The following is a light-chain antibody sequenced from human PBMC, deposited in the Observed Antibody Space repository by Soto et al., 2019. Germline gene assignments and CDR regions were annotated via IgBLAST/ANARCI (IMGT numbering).Light chain of an antibody. V-gene: IGLV2-14*01. Sequence: QSALTQPASVSGSPGQSITISCTGTSSDVGGYNYVSWYQQHPGKAPKLMIYDVSNRPSGVSNRFSGSKSGNTASQTISGLQAEDEADYYCSSYTSSSTLSNWVFGGGTKLTVL. CDR2: DVS. CDR1: SSDVGGYNY. J-gene: IGLJ3*02. CDR3: SSYTSSSTLSNWV.